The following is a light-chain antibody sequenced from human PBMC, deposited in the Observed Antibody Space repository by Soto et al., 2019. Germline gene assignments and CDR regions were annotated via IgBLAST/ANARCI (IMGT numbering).Light chain of an antibody. J-gene: IGKJ5*01. V-gene: IGKV3D-20*02. CDR1: QSVTSNY. Sequence: EIVLTQSPGTLSLSPGERATLSCGASQSVTSNYLAWYQQKPGQAPRLLIFGASIRVKGIPDRFIGSGSGTDFTLTISSLEPEDFAVYYCQQRSSWPPTITFGQGTRLEIK. CDR3: QQRSSWPPTIT. CDR2: GAS.